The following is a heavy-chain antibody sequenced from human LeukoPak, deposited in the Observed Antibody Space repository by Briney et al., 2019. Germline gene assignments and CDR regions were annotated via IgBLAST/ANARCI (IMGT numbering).Heavy chain of an antibody. CDR3: AKHRYSNGWYDLDY. Sequence: GRSLRLSCAASGFIFDDYAMHWVRQAPGKGLDWVSGISWNSNDIAYADSVKGRFTISRDNAKNSLYLQMSSLRVEDTALYYCAKHRYSNGWYDLDYWGQGTLVTVSS. D-gene: IGHD6-19*01. CDR1: GFIFDDYA. J-gene: IGHJ4*02. CDR2: ISWNSNDI. V-gene: IGHV3-9*01.